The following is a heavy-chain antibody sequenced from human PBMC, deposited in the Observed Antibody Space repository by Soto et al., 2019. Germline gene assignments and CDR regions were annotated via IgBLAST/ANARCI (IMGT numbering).Heavy chain of an antibody. CDR1: GGSISSYY. J-gene: IGHJ5*02. V-gene: IGHV4-59*01. CDR3: ARDRIAAAVNWFDP. Sequence: SETLSLTCTVSGGSISSYYWSWIRQPPGKGLEWIGYIYYSGSTNYNPSLKSRVTISVDTSKNQFPLKLSSVTAADTAVYYCARDRIAAAVNWFDPWGQGTLVTVS. CDR2: IYYSGST. D-gene: IGHD6-13*01.